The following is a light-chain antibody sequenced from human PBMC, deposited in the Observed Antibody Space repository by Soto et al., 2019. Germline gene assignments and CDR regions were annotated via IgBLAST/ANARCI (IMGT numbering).Light chain of an antibody. J-gene: IGKJ1*01. V-gene: IGKV3-11*01. CDR2: GAS. CDR3: QQCNNWPQWT. Sequence: EIVMTQSPATLSLSPGERATLSCRASQSVNNNLAWYQQKPGQAPRLLIYGASNRATGIPARFSGSGAGTDFSLTISSLDPEDLSLFYCQQCNNWPQWTFGQGTKVDI. CDR1: QSVNNN.